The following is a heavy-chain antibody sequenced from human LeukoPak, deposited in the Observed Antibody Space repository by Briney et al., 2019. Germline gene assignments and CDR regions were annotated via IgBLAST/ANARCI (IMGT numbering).Heavy chain of an antibody. J-gene: IGHJ4*02. D-gene: IGHD3-22*01. CDR2: MNPNSGNT. CDR1: GYTFTSYD. V-gene: IGHV1-8*01. Sequence: ASVKVSCKASGYTFTSYDINWVRQATGQGLEWMGWMNPNSGNTGYAQKFQGRVTMTRDTSISTAYVELSRLRSDDTAVYYCARDSSGFGDYFDYWGQGTLVTVSS. CDR3: ARDSSGFGDYFDY.